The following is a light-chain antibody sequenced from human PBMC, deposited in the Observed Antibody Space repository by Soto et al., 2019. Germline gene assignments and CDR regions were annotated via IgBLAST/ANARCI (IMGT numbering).Light chain of an antibody. CDR2: SNN. CDR3: AAWDDSLNGWV. Sequence: QAVVTQAPSASGTPGQRVTMSCSGSSSNIGSNTVNWYQQLPGTAPKLLIYSNNQRPSGVPDRFSGSKSGTSASLAISGLQSEDEADYYCAAWDDSLNGWVFGGGTKVTVL. V-gene: IGLV1-44*01. J-gene: IGLJ3*02. CDR1: SSNIGSNT.